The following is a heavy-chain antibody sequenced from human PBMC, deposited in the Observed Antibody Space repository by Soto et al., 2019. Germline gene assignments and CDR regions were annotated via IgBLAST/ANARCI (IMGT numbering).Heavy chain of an antibody. CDR2: IIPIFGTA. CDR3: ARTSVVTDTFDP. J-gene: IGHJ5*02. V-gene: IGHV1-69*13. CDR1: GGTFSSYA. Sequence: SVKVSCKASGGTFSSYAISWVRQAPGQGLEWMGGIIPIFGTANYEQKFQGRVTITADESTSTAYMELSSLRSEDTAVYYCARTSVVTDTFDPWGQGSLVTVSS. D-gene: IGHD2-21*02.